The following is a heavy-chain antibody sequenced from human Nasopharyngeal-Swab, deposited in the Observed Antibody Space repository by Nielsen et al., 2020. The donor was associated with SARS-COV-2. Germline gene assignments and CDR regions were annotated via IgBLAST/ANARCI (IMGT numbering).Heavy chain of an antibody. J-gene: IGHJ4*02. D-gene: IGHD3-9*01. Sequence: SLKISCAASGFTFDDYAMHWVRQAPGKGLEWVSGISWNSGSIGYADSVKGRFTISRDNAKNSLYLQMNSLRAEDTALYYCAKDFYDILTGGVDYWGQGTLVTV. CDR1: GFTFDDYA. CDR2: ISWNSGSI. V-gene: IGHV3-9*01. CDR3: AKDFYDILTGGVDY.